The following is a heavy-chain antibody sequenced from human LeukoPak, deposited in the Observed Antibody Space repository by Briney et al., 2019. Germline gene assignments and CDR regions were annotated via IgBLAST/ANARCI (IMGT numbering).Heavy chain of an antibody. CDR3: ATDLLYGSGSYFDY. J-gene: IGHJ4*02. CDR2: FDPEDGET. Sequence: ASVKVSCKVSGYTLTELSMHWVRQAPGKGLEWMGGFDPEDGETIYAQKFQGRVTMTEDTSTDTAYMELSSLRSEDTAVYYCATDLLYGSGSYFDYWGQGTLVTVSS. D-gene: IGHD3-10*01. CDR1: GYTLTELS. V-gene: IGHV1-24*01.